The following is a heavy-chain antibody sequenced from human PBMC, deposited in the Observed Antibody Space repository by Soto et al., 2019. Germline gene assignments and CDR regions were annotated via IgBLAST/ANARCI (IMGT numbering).Heavy chain of an antibody. CDR2: VYRSGST. D-gene: IGHD2-2*01. CDR3: ARDAGGYCTSTSCPGHYYGFDV. Sequence: PSETLSLTCAVSDYSVSSGYYWAWIRQPPGKGLEWIGSVYRSGSTYYTPSLKNRVTISVDTSKNHFSLKLSSVTAADTAVYYCARDAGGYCTSTSCPGHYYGFDVWGQGTTVTVSS. J-gene: IGHJ6*02. CDR1: DYSVSSGYY. V-gene: IGHV4-38-2*02.